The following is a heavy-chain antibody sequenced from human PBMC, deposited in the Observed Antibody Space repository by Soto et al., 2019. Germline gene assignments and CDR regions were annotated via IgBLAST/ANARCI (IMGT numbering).Heavy chain of an antibody. J-gene: IGHJ6*03. CDR2: MNPNSGNT. Sequence: VSSKAAGCTFTGYYIHWVLQANGQGLEWMGWMNPNSGNTGYAQKFQGRVTMTRNTSISTAYMELSSLRSEDTAVYYRARGLGGIVATIFYYYYMDVWGKGTTVTVSS. D-gene: IGHD5-12*01. V-gene: IGHV1-8*02. CDR1: GCTFTGYY. CDR3: ARGLGGIVATIFYYYYMDV.